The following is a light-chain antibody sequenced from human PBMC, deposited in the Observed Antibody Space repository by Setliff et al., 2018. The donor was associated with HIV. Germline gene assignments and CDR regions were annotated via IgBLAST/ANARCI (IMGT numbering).Light chain of an antibody. Sequence: VLTQPPSVSGAPGQRVTISCTGSSSNIGAGFVVHWYQHLPGTAPKLLMYGNNNRPSGVPDRFSDSKSGASASLAITGLQAEDEADYYCQSYDSSLSGFVFGTGTKVTVL. V-gene: IGLV1-40*01. CDR2: GNN. J-gene: IGLJ1*01. CDR3: QSYDSSLSGFV. CDR1: SSNIGAGFV.